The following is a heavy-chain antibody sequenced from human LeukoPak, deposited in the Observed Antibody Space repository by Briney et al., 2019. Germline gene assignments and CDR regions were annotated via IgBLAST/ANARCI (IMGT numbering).Heavy chain of an antibody. J-gene: IGHJ4*02. CDR2: IYYSGST. CDR3: ARRRNRSYDSSGYYYDY. D-gene: IGHD3-22*01. V-gene: IGHV4-39*07. CDR1: GGSISSSSYY. Sequence: SETLSLTCTVSGGSISSSSYYWGWIRQPPGKGLEWIGSIYYSGSTYYNPSLKSRVTISVDMSKNQFSLKLSSVTAADTAVYYCARRRNRSYDSSGYYYDYWGQGTLVTVSS.